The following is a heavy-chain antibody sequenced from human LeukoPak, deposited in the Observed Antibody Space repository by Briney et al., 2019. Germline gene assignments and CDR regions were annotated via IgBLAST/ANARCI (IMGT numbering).Heavy chain of an antibody. Sequence: GGSLGLSCAASGFTFSSYAMSWVRQAPGKGLEWVSAISGSGGSTYYADSVKGRFTISRDNAKNSLYLQMNSLRAEDTAVYYCTRDGLSSSWRTGGYYFDYWGQGTLVTVSS. CDR3: TRDGLSSSWRTGGYYFDY. J-gene: IGHJ4*02. CDR1: GFTFSSYA. CDR2: ISGSGGST. V-gene: IGHV3-23*01. D-gene: IGHD6-13*01.